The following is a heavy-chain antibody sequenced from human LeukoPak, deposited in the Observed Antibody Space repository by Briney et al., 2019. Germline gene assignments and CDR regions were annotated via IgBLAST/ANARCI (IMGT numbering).Heavy chain of an antibody. V-gene: IGHV3-23*01. CDR2: ISGSGGST. D-gene: IGHD1-26*01. J-gene: IGHJ5*02. CDR3: AKKYSTGLDP. Sequence: GGSLRLSCAASGFTFSSYGMSWVRQAPGEGLEWVSDISGSGGSTYYADSVKGRFTISRDNSKNTRYLQMNRLRAEDTAVYYCAKKYSTGLDPWGQGTLVTVSS. CDR1: GFTFSSYG.